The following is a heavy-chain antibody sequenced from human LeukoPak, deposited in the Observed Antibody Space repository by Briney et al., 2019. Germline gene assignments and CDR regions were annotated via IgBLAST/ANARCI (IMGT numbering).Heavy chain of an antibody. D-gene: IGHD3-10*01. CDR2: INAGNGNT. J-gene: IGHJ4*02. Sequence: ASVKVSCKASGYTFTSYAMHWVRQAPGQRLEWMGWINAGNGNTKYAQKLQGRVTMTTDTSTSTAYMELRSLRSDDTAVYYCARDSGYWGQGTLVTVSS. CDR3: ARDSGY. V-gene: IGHV1-3*01. CDR1: GYTFTSYA.